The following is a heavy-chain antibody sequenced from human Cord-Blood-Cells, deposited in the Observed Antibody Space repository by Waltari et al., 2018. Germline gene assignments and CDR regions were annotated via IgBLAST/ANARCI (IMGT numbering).Heavy chain of an antibody. CDR2: ISYSGST. CDR1: GGSISSSSYH. V-gene: IGHV4-39*01. D-gene: IGHD5-18*01. CDR3: ASQGDTAMVDY. Sequence: QLQLQASGPGLVKPSETLSLTCTVSGGSISSSSYHWGWIRQPPGKGLEWIGSISYSGSTYYNPSLKSRVTISVDTSKNQFSLKLSSVTAADTAVYYCASQGDTAMVDYWGQGTLVTVSS. J-gene: IGHJ4*02.